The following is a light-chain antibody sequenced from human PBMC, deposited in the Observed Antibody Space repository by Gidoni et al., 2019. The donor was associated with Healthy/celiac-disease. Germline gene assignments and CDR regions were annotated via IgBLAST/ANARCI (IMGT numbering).Light chain of an antibody. Sequence: IVMTQSPYSLSVSLVERATINCKSSQSVLYSSNNKNYLAWYQQKPGQPPKLLIYWASTRESGVHDRCSGSGSGTDFTITSSSMQDEDVAVYYCQKYYSTPQTFGQGTKLEIK. CDR2: WAS. V-gene: IGKV4-1*01. CDR3: QKYYSTPQT. CDR1: QSVLYSSNNKNY. J-gene: IGKJ2*01.